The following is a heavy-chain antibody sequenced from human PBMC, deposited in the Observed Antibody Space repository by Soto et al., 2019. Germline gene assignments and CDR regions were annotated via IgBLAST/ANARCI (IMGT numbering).Heavy chain of an antibody. D-gene: IGHD6-19*01. V-gene: IGHV4-31*03. J-gene: IGHJ4*02. CDR1: GDSISSGGYY. CDR2: IYYSGST. CDR3: ARGGGGYSSGWYEFDY. Sequence: QVQLQESGPGLVKPSQTLSLTCTVSGDSISSGGYYWSWIRQHPGKGLEWIGYIYYSGSTYYNPSIKSRVTISVDTSKNQFSLNLSSVTAADTAVYYCARGGGGYSSGWYEFDYWGQGTLVTVSS.